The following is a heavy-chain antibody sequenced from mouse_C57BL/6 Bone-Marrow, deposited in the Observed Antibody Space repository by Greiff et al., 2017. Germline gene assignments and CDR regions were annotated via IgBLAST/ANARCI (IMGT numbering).Heavy chain of an antibody. V-gene: IGHV1-50*01. D-gene: IGHD4-1*01. CDR3: ARGWDDY. J-gene: IGHJ2*01. CDR1: GYTFTSYW. CDR2: IDPSASYT. Sequence: VQLQQPGAELVKPGASVKLSCKASGYTFTSYWMQWVKQRPGQGLEWIGEIDPSASYTNYNQKFKGKATLTVDTSSSTAYMQRSSLTSEDSAVYYCARGWDDYWGQGTTLTVSS.